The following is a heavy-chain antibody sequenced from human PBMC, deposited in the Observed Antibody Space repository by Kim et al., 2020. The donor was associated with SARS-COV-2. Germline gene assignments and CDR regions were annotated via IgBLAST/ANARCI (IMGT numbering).Heavy chain of an antibody. V-gene: IGHV4-31*03. CDR3: AWFGESDYFDY. CDR1: GVSVSTSGHY. J-gene: IGHJ4*02. Sequence: SETLSLTCNVSGVSVSTSGHYWSWIRQHPGKGLEWIGYIYYSGNAYYNPSLQSRLTISVDTSRNQFSLNLRAVTAADTAVYFCAWFGESDYFDYWGPGTLVTVSA. D-gene: IGHD3-10*01. CDR2: IYYSGNA.